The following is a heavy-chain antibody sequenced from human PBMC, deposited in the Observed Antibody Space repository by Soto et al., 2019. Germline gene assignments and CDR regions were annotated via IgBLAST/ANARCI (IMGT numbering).Heavy chain of an antibody. D-gene: IGHD3-9*01. J-gene: IGHJ4*02. CDR3: ASGYDILTGGLDY. V-gene: IGHV3-33*01. Sequence: GGSLRLSCAASGFTFSSYGMHWVRQAPGKGLEWVAVIWYDGSNKYYADSVKGRFTISRDNSKNTLYLQMNSLRAEDTAVYYCASGYDILTGGLDYWGQGTLVTVSS. CDR1: GFTFSSYG. CDR2: IWYDGSNK.